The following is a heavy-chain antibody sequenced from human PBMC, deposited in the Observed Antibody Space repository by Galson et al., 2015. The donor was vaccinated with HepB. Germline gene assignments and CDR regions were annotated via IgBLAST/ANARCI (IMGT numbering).Heavy chain of an antibody. Sequence: SLRLSCAASGFTFSSYGMHWVRQAPGKGLEWVAVISYDGSNKYYADSVKGRFTISRDNSKNTLYLQMNSLRAEDTAVYYCAKDYYDSSGEPACFDYWGQGTLVTVSS. V-gene: IGHV3-30*18. CDR2: ISYDGSNK. J-gene: IGHJ4*02. CDR1: GFTFSSYG. D-gene: IGHD3-22*01. CDR3: AKDYYDSSGEPACFDY.